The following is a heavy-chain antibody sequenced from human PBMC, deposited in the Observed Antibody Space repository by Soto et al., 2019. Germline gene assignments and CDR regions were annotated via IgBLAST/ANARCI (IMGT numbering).Heavy chain of an antibody. V-gene: IGHV4-30-4*01. CDR1: GGSISSGDYY. Sequence: SETLSLTCTFSGGSISSGDYYWSWIRQPPGKGLEWIGYIYYSGSTYYNPSLKSRVTISVDTSKNQFSLKLSSVTAADTAVYYCARVGGYYLAAEDWGQGTPGTVSS. D-gene: IGHD3-10*01. CDR3: ARVGGYYLAAED. CDR2: IYYSGST. J-gene: IGHJ4*02.